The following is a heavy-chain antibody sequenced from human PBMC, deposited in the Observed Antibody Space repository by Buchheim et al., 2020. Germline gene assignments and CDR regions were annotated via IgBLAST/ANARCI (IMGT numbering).Heavy chain of an antibody. D-gene: IGHD4-23*01. J-gene: IGHJ4*02. CDR3: ARNGGNSNFDC. CDR2: IYHSGST. CDR1: GGSISSSNW. Sequence: QVHLQESGPGLVKPSGTLSLTCAVSGGSISSSNWWTWVRQPPGQGLDWIGEIYHSGSTNYNPSLKSRLTISVDKSKNQFSLKLSSVTAADTVVYYCARNGGNSNFDCWGQGTL. V-gene: IGHV4-4*02.